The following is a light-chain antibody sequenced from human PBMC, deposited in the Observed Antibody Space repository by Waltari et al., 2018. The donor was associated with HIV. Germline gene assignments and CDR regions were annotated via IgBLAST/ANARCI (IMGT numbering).Light chain of an antibody. CDR2: EVT. CDR3: SSYAPTNKFYVL. J-gene: IGLJ2*01. V-gene: IGLV2-8*01. CDR1: SSHIGGYNY. Sequence: QSALTQPPSASGPPGQSVTMSCTGTSSHIGGYNYVSWYQQHPGKAPKLIMTEVTKRPSGVPDRFSGSKSGNTASLTVSGLQAEDEAHYYCSSYAPTNKFYVLFGGGTTLTVL.